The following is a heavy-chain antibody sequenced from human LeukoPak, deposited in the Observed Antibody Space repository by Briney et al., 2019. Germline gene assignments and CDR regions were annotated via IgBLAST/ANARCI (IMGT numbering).Heavy chain of an antibody. CDR2: IYYSGST. CDR3: ARGASSYYDSSDYFDY. D-gene: IGHD3-22*01. Sequence: SETLSLTCTVSGVSISSYYWSWIRQPPGKGLEWIGYIYYSGSTNYNPSLKSRVTISVDTSKNQFSLKLSSVTAADTAVYYCARGASSYYDSSDYFDYWGQGTLVTVSS. CDR1: GVSISSYY. V-gene: IGHV4-59*01. J-gene: IGHJ4*02.